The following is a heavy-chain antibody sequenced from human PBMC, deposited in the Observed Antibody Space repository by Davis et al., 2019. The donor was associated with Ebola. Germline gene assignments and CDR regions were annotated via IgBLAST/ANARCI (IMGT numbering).Heavy chain of an antibody. CDR3: ARDQEVGASYFLVYNGMDV. V-gene: IGHV3-48*02. D-gene: IGHD1-26*01. Sequence: SVKGRFTISRDNAKNSLYLQMNSLRDEDTAVYYCARDQEVGASYFLVYNGMDVWGQGTLVTVSS. J-gene: IGHJ6*02.